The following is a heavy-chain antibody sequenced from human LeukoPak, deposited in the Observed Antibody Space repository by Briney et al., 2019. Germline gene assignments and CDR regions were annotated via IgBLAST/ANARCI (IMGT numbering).Heavy chain of an antibody. D-gene: IGHD5-18*01. CDR1: GFTFSSYN. V-gene: IGHV3-30-3*01. Sequence: GGSLRLSCVASGFTFSSYNMHWVRQAPGKGLEWVAVISYDGSNKYYADSVKGRSTISRDNSKNTLYLQMNSLRAEDTAVYYCAKDRGYSYGFDYWGQGTLVTVSS. CDR3: AKDRGYSYGFDY. CDR2: ISYDGSNK. J-gene: IGHJ4*02.